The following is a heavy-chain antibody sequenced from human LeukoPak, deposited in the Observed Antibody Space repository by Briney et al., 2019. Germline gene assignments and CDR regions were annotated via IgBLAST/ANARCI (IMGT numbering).Heavy chain of an antibody. Sequence: PGRSLRLSCKASEFTFSSHGMNWVRQAPGRGLEWVAVKWYDGSKKYYADPVKGRFTISRDNSKNTVDLQMNSLRVEDTAVYYCARLLGSALDPWGQGTLVTVST. D-gene: IGHD2-21*01. CDR2: KWYDGSKK. J-gene: IGHJ5*02. CDR3: ARLLGSALDP. CDR1: EFTFSSHG. V-gene: IGHV3-33*01.